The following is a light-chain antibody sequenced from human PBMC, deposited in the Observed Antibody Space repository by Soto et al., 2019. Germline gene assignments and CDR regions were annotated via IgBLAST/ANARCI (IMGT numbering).Light chain of an antibody. CDR3: KQYNYWPRT. V-gene: IGKV3D-15*01. J-gene: IGKJ2*01. CDR2: DAS. Sequence: EIVMTQSPATLSVSPGSSATLSCRASQTVGTNLAWYQQKFGQAPRLLIFDASTRAAGIAARFSGSGSGTDSTLTITSLQYDDFALYFWKQYNYWPRTFGQGTK. CDR1: QTVGTN.